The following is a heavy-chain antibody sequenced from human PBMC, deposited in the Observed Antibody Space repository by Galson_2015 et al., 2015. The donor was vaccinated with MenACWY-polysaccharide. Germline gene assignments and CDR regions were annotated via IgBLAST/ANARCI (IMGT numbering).Heavy chain of an antibody. D-gene: IGHD3-22*01. CDR3: ARERYYYDSSGLG. CDR2: ISSSRSYI. J-gene: IGHJ4*02. Sequence: SLRLSCAASGFTFSSYTMNWVRQAPGKGLEWVSSISSSRSYIYYADSVKGRFTISRDNAKNSLYLQMNSLRAEDTAVYYCARERYYYDSSGLGWGQGTLVTVSS. CDR1: GFTFSSYT. V-gene: IGHV3-21*01.